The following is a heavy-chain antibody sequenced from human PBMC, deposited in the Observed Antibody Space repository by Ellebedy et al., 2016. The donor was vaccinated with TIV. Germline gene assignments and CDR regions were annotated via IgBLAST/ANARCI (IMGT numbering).Heavy chain of an antibody. V-gene: IGHV4-61*02. J-gene: IGHJ6*03. CDR2: IYTSGST. Sequence: SETLSLTXTVSGGSISSGSYYWSWIRQPAGKGLEWIGRIYTSGSTNYNPSLKSRVTMSVDTSKNQFSLKLSSVTAADTAVYYCARDWSVWSGYHYYYMDVWGKGTTVTVSS. CDR1: GGSISSGSYY. CDR3: ARDWSVWSGYHYYYMDV. D-gene: IGHD3-3*01.